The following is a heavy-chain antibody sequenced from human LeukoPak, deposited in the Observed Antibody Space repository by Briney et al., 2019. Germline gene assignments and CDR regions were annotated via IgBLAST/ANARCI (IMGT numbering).Heavy chain of an antibody. J-gene: IGHJ5*02. CDR2: ISAYNGNT. D-gene: IGHD2-2*01. CDR3: ARGAPRYCSSTSCYVPPNSFDP. V-gene: IGHV1-18*01. Sequence: ASVKVSCKASGYTFTSYGISWVRQAPGQGLEWMGWISAYNGNTNYAQKLQGRVTMTTDTSTSTAYMELRSLRSDDTAVYYCARGAPRYCSSTSCYVPPNSFDPWGQGTLVTVSS. CDR1: GYTFTSYG.